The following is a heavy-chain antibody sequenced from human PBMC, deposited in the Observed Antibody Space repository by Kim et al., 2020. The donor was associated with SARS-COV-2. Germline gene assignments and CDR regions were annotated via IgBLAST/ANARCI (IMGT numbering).Heavy chain of an antibody. J-gene: IGHJ6*02. CDR2: INHSGST. V-gene: IGHV4-34*01. Sequence: SETLSLTCAVYGGSFSGYYWSWIRQPPGKGLEWIGEINHSGSTNYNPSLKSRVTISVDTSKNQFSLKLSSVTAADTAVYYCARGGKAARQRYYYYGMDVWGQGTTVTVSS. CDR1: GGSFSGYY. D-gene: IGHD6-6*01. CDR3: ARGGKAARQRYYYYGMDV.